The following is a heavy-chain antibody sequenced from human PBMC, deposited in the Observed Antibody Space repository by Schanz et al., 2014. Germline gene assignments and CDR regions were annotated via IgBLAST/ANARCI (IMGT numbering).Heavy chain of an antibody. CDR1: GFTFSSYS. Sequence: EVQLVESGGGLVKPGGSLRLSCAASGFTFSSYSMNWVRQAPGKGLEWVSSISSSSSYIYYADSVKGRFTISRDNVKNSLYLQMNSLRAEDTAVYYCARVVRLAYCGGDCYSGGYFDLWGRGTLVTVSS. V-gene: IGHV3-21*01. CDR2: ISSSSSYI. CDR3: ARVVRLAYCGGDCYSGGYFDL. J-gene: IGHJ2*01. D-gene: IGHD2-21*01.